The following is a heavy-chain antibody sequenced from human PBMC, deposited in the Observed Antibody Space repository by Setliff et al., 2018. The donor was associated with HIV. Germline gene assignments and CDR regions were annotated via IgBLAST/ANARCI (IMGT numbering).Heavy chain of an antibody. CDR2: INWNGVST. CDR3: AKSSWWEPRAY. V-gene: IGHV3-20*04. CDR1: GFRFDNYG. J-gene: IGHJ4*02. Sequence: GGSLRLSCAASGFRFDNYGMNWVRQAPGKGLEWVSGINWNGVSTAYADSVKGRFTISRDNAKNSLYLQMNSLRVEDTAVYYCAKSSWWEPRAYWGQGTLVPVSS. D-gene: IGHD2-15*01.